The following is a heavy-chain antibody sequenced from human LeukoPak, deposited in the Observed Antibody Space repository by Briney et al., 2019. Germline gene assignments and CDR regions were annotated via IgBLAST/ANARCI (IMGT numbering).Heavy chain of an antibody. J-gene: IGHJ6*02. CDR2: ISAYNGNT. CDR3: ARELAAAEFYYYYGMDV. Sequence: ASVKVSCKASGSTFTIYGISWVRQAPGQGLEWMGWISAYNGNTNYAQKLQGRVTMTTDTSTSTAYMELRSLRSDDTAVYYCARELAAAEFYYYYGMDVGGQGTRSPSP. D-gene: IGHD6-13*01. CDR1: GSTFTIYG. V-gene: IGHV1-18*01.